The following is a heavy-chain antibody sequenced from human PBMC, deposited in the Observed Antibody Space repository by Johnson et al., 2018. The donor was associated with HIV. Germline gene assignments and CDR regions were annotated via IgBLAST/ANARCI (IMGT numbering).Heavy chain of an antibody. CDR2: ITTSGAST. J-gene: IGHJ3*01. D-gene: IGHD6-13*01. CDR1: GFTFSPYA. V-gene: IGHV3-23*04. CDR3: AKVGANVAGKSDGFDL. Sequence: VQLVESGGGLVQPGGSLILSCAASGFTFSPYAMSWVRQTPGRGLEWVSTITTSGASTYYAASVKGRFTISRDNSKSTLYLQMNSLRAEDTGVYYCAKVGANVAGKSDGFDLWGQGTKATVSS.